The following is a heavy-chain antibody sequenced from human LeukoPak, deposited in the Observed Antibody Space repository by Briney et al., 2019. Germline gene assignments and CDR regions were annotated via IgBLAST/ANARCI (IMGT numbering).Heavy chain of an antibody. Sequence: PGGSLRLSCAASGFTFSSYWMSWVRQAPGKGLEWVANIKQDGSEKYYVDSVKDRFTISRDNAKNSLYLQMNSLRAEDTAVYYCARDGLTYYDFWSGYNWFDPWGQGTLVTVSS. CDR3: ARDGLTYYDFWSGYNWFDP. D-gene: IGHD3-3*01. CDR2: IKQDGSEK. J-gene: IGHJ5*02. CDR1: GFTFSSYW. V-gene: IGHV3-7*01.